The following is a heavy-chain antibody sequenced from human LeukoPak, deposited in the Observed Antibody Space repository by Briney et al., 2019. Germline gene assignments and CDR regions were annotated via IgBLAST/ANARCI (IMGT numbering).Heavy chain of an antibody. CDR3: ARENYYDSSGIDY. Sequence: SETLSLTCTVSGDSISSYYCSWIRQPPGKGLEWIGYIYYSGSTNYNPSLKSRVTISVDTSKNQFSLKLSSVTAADTAVYYCARENYYDSSGIDYWGQGTLVTVSS. D-gene: IGHD3-22*01. J-gene: IGHJ4*02. CDR2: IYYSGST. V-gene: IGHV4-59*12. CDR1: GDSISSYY.